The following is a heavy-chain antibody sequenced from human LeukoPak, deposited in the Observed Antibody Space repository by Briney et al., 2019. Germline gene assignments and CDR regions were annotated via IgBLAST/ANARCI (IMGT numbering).Heavy chain of an antibody. CDR2: ISYDGSNK. V-gene: IGHV3-30*04. Sequence: GGSLRLSCAASGFTFSSYAMHWVRQAPGKGLEWVAVISYDGSNKYYADSVKGRFTISRDNSKNTLYLQMNSLRAEDTAIYYCARDQGYLRGQGTLVTVSS. CDR1: GFTFSSYA. D-gene: IGHD1-1*01. J-gene: IGHJ4*02. CDR3: ARDQGYL.